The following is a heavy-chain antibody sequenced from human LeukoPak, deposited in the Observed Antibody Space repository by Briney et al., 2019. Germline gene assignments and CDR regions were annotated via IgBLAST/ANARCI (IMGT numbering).Heavy chain of an antibody. CDR2: ISSSSSNI. CDR1: GFTFSSYS. Sequence: PGRSLRLSCAASGFTFSSYSMNWVRPAPGKGLEWVSSISSSSSNIYSAASVKARFTTSRHNAKNSLYFQMSSLIAEDTAVHYCARGGSDIVVVPAAMPHDAFDIWGQGTMVTVSS. V-gene: IGHV3-21*01. D-gene: IGHD2-2*01. CDR3: ARGGSDIVVVPAAMPHDAFDI. J-gene: IGHJ3*02.